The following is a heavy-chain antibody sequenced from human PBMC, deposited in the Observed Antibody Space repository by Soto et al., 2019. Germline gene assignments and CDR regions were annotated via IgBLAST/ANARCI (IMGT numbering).Heavy chain of an antibody. J-gene: IGHJ4*02. Sequence: SETLSLTYAVYGGSFSGYYWSWIRQPPGKGLEWIGEINHSGSTNYNPSLKSRVTISVDTSKNRFSLKLSSVTAADTAVYYCARKLGYSGYDTFDYWGQGTLVTVSS. CDR2: INHSGST. CDR3: ARKLGYSGYDTFDY. D-gene: IGHD5-12*01. V-gene: IGHV4-34*01. CDR1: GGSFSGYY.